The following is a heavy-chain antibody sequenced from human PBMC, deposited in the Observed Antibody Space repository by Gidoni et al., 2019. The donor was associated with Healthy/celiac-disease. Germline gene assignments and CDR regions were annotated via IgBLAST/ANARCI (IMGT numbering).Heavy chain of an antibody. D-gene: IGHD6-19*01. V-gene: IGHV4-39*02. J-gene: IGHJ4*02. Sequence: QLLLQESGPGLVKPSGTLSLTCTVSRRSISSSSYYWGGIRQPPGKGLEWIGSIYYSGSTYYNPSLKSRVTIYVDTYKNQFSLKLSSVTAADTAVYYCARDGSGWYASPFDYWGQGTLVTVSS. CDR1: RRSISSSSYY. CDR2: IYYSGST. CDR3: ARDGSGWYASPFDY.